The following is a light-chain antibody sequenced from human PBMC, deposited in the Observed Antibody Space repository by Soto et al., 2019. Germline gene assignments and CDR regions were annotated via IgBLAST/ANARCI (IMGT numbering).Light chain of an antibody. CDR1: RGVSNW. Sequence: DIQMSQSPSSVSASVGDRVTITCRASRGVSNWLAWYQQKPGKAPKLLIYGASSLQSGVPSRFSGSGSGTYFTLSISGLEPEYFATYVCQQANDFPFTFGPGTKVDV. CDR2: GAS. V-gene: IGKV1D-12*01. CDR3: QQANDFPFT. J-gene: IGKJ3*01.